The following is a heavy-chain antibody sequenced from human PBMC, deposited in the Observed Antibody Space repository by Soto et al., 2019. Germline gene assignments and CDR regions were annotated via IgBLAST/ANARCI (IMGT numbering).Heavy chain of an antibody. D-gene: IGHD2-2*01. CDR2: INSDGSST. CDR3: ARDQRVPLGWFDP. CDR1: GFTFSSYW. Sequence: GGSLRLSCAASGFTFSSYWMHWVRQAPGKGLVWVSRINSDGSSTSYTDSVKGRFTISRDNAKNTLYLQMNSLRAEDTAVYYCARDQRVPLGWFDPWGQGTLVTVSS. J-gene: IGHJ5*02. V-gene: IGHV3-74*01.